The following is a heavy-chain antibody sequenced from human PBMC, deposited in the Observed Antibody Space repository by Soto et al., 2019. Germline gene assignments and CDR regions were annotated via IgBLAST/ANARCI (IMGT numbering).Heavy chain of an antibody. J-gene: IGHJ4*02. CDR3: AHIVVAGLGYYFDY. V-gene: IGHV2-5*02. CDR2: IYWDDDK. CDR1: GFSLSSTRMA. Sequence: QITLKESGPTLVKPTQTLTLTCTFSGFSLSSTRMAVGWIRRPPGKALEWLALIYWDDDKRYSPFLKSRLSITKDTSKNPVVLTMSNMDPVDTARYYCAHIVVAGLGYYFDYWGQGTLVTASS. D-gene: IGHD6-19*01.